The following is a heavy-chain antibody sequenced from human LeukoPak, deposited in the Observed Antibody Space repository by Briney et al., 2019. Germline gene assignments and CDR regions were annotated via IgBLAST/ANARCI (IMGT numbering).Heavy chain of an antibody. CDR3: ATPASGDY. CDR1: GGSISSSSYY. J-gene: IGHJ4*02. CDR2: IYYSGST. Sequence: SETLSLTCTVSGGSISSSSYYWGWIRQPPGKGLEWIGSIYYSGSTYYNPSLKSRVTISVDTSKNQFSLKLSSVTAADTAVYYCATPASGDYWGQGTLVTVSS. D-gene: IGHD2-2*01. V-gene: IGHV4-39*01.